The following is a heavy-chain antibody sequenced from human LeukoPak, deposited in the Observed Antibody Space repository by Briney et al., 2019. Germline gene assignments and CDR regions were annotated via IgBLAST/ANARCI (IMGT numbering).Heavy chain of an antibody. J-gene: IGHJ4*02. Sequence: QPGGSLRLSCAGSGFIFSSYEMNWVRQAPGKGLEWVSYISNTDSTIYYADSVKGRFTISRDNAKNSLYLQMDSLRVEDTAVYYCARDGGPSNNVCFLDYWGQGTLVTVSS. CDR1: GFIFSSYE. V-gene: IGHV3-48*03. CDR2: ISNTDSTI. CDR3: ARDGGPSNNVCFLDY. D-gene: IGHD2/OR15-2a*01.